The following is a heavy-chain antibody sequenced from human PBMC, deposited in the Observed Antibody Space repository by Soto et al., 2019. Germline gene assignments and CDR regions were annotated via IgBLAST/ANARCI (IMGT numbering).Heavy chain of an antibody. CDR3: ARGDSTDCSNGVCSFFYNHDMDV. CDR1: GYSFTDHH. D-gene: IGHD2-8*01. J-gene: IGHJ6*02. CDR2: INPKSGGT. V-gene: IGHV1-2*04. Sequence: ASVKVSGKASGYSFTDHHIHRVRQAPGQGLEWLGRINPKSGGTSTAQKFQGWVTMTTDTSISTASMELTRLTSDDTAIYYCARGDSTDCSNGVCSFFYNHDMDVWG.